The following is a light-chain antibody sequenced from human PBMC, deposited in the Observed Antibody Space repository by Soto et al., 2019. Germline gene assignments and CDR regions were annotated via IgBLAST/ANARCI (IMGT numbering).Light chain of an antibody. CDR1: SSNIGSNF. J-gene: IGLJ3*02. Sequence: QLVLTQPPSASGTPGQRVTISCSGSSSNIGSNFVYWYQQLPGTAPKLLIYSNNKRPSGVPDRFSASKSGTSASLAISGLRSEDEADYYCAAWDDSLSAWVFGGGTKLTVL. CDR3: AAWDDSLSAWV. CDR2: SNN. V-gene: IGLV1-47*02.